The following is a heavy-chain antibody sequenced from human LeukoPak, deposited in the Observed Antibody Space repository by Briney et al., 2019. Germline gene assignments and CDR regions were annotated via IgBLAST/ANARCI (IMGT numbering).Heavy chain of an antibody. CDR2: ISGSGGST. CDR1: GFTFSSYA. CDR3: AKDITMIVVVIPTYDAFDI. J-gene: IGHJ3*02. D-gene: IGHD3-22*01. Sequence: GGSLRLSCAASGFTFSSYAMSWVRQAPGKGLEWVSAISGSGGSTYYADSVKGRFTISRDNSKNTLYLQMNSLRAEDTAVYYCAKDITMIVVVIPTYDAFDIWGQGTMVTASS. V-gene: IGHV3-23*01.